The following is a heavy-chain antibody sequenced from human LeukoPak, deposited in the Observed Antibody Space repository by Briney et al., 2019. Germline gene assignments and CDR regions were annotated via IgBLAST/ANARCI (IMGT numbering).Heavy chain of an antibody. CDR2: ISAYNGNT. Sequence: GASVKVSCKASGYTFTSYGISWVRQAPGQGLEWMGWISAYNGNTNYAQKLQGRVTMTTDTSTSTAHMELRSLRSDDTAVYYCARSAMITFGGVIVHFDYWGQGTLVTVSS. V-gene: IGHV1-18*01. CDR1: GYTFTSYG. J-gene: IGHJ4*02. CDR3: ARSAMITFGGVIVHFDY. D-gene: IGHD3-16*02.